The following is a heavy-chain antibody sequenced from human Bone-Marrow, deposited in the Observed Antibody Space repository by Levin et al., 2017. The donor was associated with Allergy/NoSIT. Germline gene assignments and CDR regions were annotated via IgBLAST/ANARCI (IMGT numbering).Heavy chain of an antibody. V-gene: IGHV3-49*03. CDR2: IRSKAYGGTT. CDR1: GFTFGDYA. Sequence: GESLKISCTASGFTFGDYAMSWFRQAPGKGLEWVGFIRSKAYGGTTEYAASVKGRFTISRDDSKSIAYLQMNSLKTEDTAVYYCTRDFLRERITIFGVVIIPNYWGQGTLVTVSS. CDR3: TRDFLRERITIFGVVIIPNY. J-gene: IGHJ4*02. D-gene: IGHD3-3*01.